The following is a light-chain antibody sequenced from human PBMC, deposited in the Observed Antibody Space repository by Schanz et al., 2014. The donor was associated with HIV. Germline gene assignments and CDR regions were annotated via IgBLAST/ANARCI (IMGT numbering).Light chain of an antibody. CDR3: SSYTTSSTLV. CDR1: SSDVGGYNY. V-gene: IGLV2-14*01. J-gene: IGLJ2*01. Sequence: QSVLTQPASVSGSPGQSITISCTGTSSDVGGYNYVSWDQQHPGKAPKVMIYDVSNRPSGVSNRFSGSKSGNTASLTISGLQAEDEADYYCSSYTTSSTLVFGGGTKLTVL. CDR2: DVS.